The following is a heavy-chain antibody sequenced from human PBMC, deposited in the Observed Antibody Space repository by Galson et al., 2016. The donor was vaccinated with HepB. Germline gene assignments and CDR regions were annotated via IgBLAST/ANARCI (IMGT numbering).Heavy chain of an antibody. CDR1: GFSFSSFA. CDR3: ARVGYSSSWYISDYMDV. Sequence: SLRLSCAASGFSFSSFAIHWVRQAPGKGLEWVAVISYDGGNKYSADSVKGRFTISRDNSENTLFLQMNSLRPEDTAVYYCARVGYSSSWYISDYMDVWGKGTTVIVSS. D-gene: IGHD6-13*01. V-gene: IGHV3-30-3*01. J-gene: IGHJ6*03. CDR2: ISYDGGNK.